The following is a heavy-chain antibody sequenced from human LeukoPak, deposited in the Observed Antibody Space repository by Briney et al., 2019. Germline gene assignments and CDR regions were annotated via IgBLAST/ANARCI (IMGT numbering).Heavy chain of an antibody. CDR3: AIEILTIQGNN. CDR2: MNPNSGNT. D-gene: IGHD4/OR15-4a*01. J-gene: IGHJ4*02. Sequence: RASVKVSCKASGYSFTSYDINWVRQATGQGLEWMGWMNPNSGNTGYAQKFQGRVTMTRDTSISTAYMELSSLRSEDTAVYYCAIEILTIQGNNWGQGTLVTVSS. V-gene: IGHV1-8*01. CDR1: GYSFTSYD.